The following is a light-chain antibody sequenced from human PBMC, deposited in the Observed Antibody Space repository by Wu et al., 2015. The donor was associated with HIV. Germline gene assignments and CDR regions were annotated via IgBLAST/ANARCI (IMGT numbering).Light chain of an antibody. V-gene: IGKV3-20*01. J-gene: IGKJ3*01. Sequence: EIVLTQSPGTLSLSPGERATLSCRASQSVSSSYLAWYQQKPGQAPRLLIYGASSRATGIPDRFSGSGSGTDFTLTISRLEPEDFAVYYCQQYGRSPDTFGPGTKVDIK. CDR2: GAS. CDR3: QQYGRSPDT. CDR1: QSVSSSY.